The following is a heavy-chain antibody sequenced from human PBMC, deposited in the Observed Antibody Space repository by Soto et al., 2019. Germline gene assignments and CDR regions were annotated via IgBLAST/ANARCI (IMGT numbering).Heavy chain of an antibody. CDR2: IKQDGSEK. Sequence: GGSLRLSCAASGFTFSSYWMSWVRQAPGKGLEWVANIKQDGSEKYYVDSVKGRFTISRDNAKNSLYLQMNSLRAEDTAVYYCARDNWNYGYYYGMGVWGQGTTVTVSS. V-gene: IGHV3-7*01. CDR1: GFTFSSYW. J-gene: IGHJ6*02. D-gene: IGHD1-7*01. CDR3: ARDNWNYGYYYGMGV.